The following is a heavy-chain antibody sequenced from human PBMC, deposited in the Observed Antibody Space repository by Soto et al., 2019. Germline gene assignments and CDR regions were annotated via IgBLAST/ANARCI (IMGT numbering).Heavy chain of an antibody. CDR1: GFTFSSYA. CDR3: AKADDFWSGYHIYYYYGMDV. D-gene: IGHD3-3*01. CDR2: ISGSGGRT. Sequence: GGSLRLSCAASGFTFSSYAMSWVRQAPGKGLEWVSGISGSGGRTYYADSVKGRFTISRDNSKHTLYLQMNSLRAEDTAVYYCAKADDFWSGYHIYYYYGMDVWGQGTTVTV. V-gene: IGHV3-23*01. J-gene: IGHJ6*02.